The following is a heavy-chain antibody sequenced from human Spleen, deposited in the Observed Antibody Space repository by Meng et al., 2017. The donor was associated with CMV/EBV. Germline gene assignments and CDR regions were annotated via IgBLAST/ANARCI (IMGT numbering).Heavy chain of an antibody. CDR3: ARDQTTVAISYGLDV. CDR2: IIPILGLT. CDR1: GGTFSNYA. V-gene: IGHV1-69*10. D-gene: IGHD4-23*01. J-gene: IGHJ6*02. Sequence: SVKVSCKASGGTFSNYAITWVRQAPGQGLEWMGGIIPILGLTHYPQKFQGRVTITADKSTSTAYMELSSLRSDDTAVYYCARDQTTVAISYGLDVWGQGTTVTVSS.